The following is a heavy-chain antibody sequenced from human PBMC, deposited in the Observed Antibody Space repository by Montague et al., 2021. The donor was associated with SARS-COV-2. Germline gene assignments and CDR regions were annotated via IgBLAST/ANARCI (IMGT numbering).Heavy chain of an antibody. Sequence: SETLSLTCSVSGDSMSGSNSYWGWICQPPGKGLESIGSISYTGSTSYNASLKSRVTMSVDTSKNEFSLRLSSVTASDTAVYYCARLYIQKTLVGASRRRWFDHWGQGTLVTVSS. V-gene: IGHV4-39*01. D-gene: IGHD1-26*01. J-gene: IGHJ5*02. CDR1: GDSMSGSNSY. CDR3: ARLYIQKTLVGASRRRWFDH. CDR2: ISYTGST.